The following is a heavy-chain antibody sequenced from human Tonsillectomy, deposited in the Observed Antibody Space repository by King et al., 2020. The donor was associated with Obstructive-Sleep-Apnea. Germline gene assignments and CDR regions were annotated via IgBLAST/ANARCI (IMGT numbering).Heavy chain of an antibody. Sequence: VQLVESGGGLVQPGRSLRLSCAASGFSFDEYAMHWVRRAPGKGLEWVSGISWNSGNIDYADSVKGRFTISRDNAKNSLYLQMNSLRDEDTAVYYCARGSGEGVTSPVWTWGQGTLVTVSS. J-gene: IGHJ5*02. CDR3: ARGSGEGVTSPVWT. CDR2: ISWNSGNI. CDR1: GFSFDEYA. D-gene: IGHD3-16*01. V-gene: IGHV3-9*01.